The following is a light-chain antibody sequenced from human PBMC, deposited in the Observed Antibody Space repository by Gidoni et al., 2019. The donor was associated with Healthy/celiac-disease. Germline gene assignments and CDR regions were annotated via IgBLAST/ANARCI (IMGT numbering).Light chain of an antibody. CDR1: QSVSRY. CDR3: QQRSNWLT. CDR2: AAS. Sequence: EIVLTQSPATLPLSPWERVTLYCRASQSVSRYLAWYQHKPGQAHRLHIYAASNRATGIPARFSGSGSGTDFTLTISSLEPEDFAVYYCQQRSNWLTFGGGTKVEIK. V-gene: IGKV3-11*01. J-gene: IGKJ4*01.